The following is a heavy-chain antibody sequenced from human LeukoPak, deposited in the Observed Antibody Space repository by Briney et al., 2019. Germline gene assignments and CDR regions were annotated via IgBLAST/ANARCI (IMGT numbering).Heavy chain of an antibody. V-gene: IGHV1-18*01. Sequence: ASVKVSCKASGYTFTSYGISWVRQAPGQGLEWMGWISAYNGNTNYAQKLQGRVTMTTDTSTSTAYMELRSLRSDDTAVYYCASSVGYRSSTSCYVPFDIWGQGTMVTVSS. D-gene: IGHD2-2*01. CDR1: GYTFTSYG. CDR3: ASSVGYRSSTSCYVPFDI. CDR2: ISAYNGNT. J-gene: IGHJ3*02.